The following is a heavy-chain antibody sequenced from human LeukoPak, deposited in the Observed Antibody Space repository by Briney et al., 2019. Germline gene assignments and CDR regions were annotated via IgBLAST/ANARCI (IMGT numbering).Heavy chain of an antibody. Sequence: PGASVKVSCKASGYTFTSYYMHWVRQAPGQGLEWMGIINPSGGSTSYAQKFQGRVTMTRDTSTSTVYMELSSLRSDDTAVYYCARDQGAGTDRFWMNYYYGMDVWGQGTTVTVSS. J-gene: IGHJ6*02. CDR2: INPSGGST. D-gene: IGHD6-13*01. CDR1: GYTFTSYY. CDR3: ARDQGAGTDRFWMNYYYGMDV. V-gene: IGHV1-46*01.